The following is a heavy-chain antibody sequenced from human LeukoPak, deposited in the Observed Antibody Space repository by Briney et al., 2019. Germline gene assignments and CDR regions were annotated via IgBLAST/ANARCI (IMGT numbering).Heavy chain of an antibody. V-gene: IGHV3-49*03. CDR1: GFTFGDYA. D-gene: IGHD6-13*01. CDR3: MRGRIADDN. Sequence: PGGSLRLSCTASGFTFGDYAMSWFRQAPGKGLEWVGFIRNKAYSGATAYSATVKGRFTISRDDSKSIAYLQMNSLKTEDTAVYYCMRGRIADDNWGQGTLVTVSS. J-gene: IGHJ4*02. CDR2: IRNKAYSGAT.